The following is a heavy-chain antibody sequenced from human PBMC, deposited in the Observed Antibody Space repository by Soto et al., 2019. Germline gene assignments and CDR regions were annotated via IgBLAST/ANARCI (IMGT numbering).Heavy chain of an antibody. V-gene: IGHV3-33*01. J-gene: IGHJ4*02. D-gene: IGHD1-26*01. CDR1: GFTFRTYG. Sequence: VQLVESGGGVVQPGRSLRRSCAASGFTFRTYGMYWVRQAPGKGLEWVAVIWYDASNKYYADSVKGRFTISRDNSENTLYLQMNSLRAEDTAVYYCARGRVDGGELDLWGQGTLVTVSS. CDR2: IWYDASNK. CDR3: ARGRVDGGELDL.